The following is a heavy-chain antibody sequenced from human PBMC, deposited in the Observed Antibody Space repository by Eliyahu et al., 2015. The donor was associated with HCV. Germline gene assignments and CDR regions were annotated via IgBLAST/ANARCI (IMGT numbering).Heavy chain of an antibody. V-gene: IGHV3-33*01. CDR1: GFPXXSYG. J-gene: IGHJ6*02. Sequence: QVQLVXSGGGVVQPGXSLRLSCSASGFPXXSYGMHWVXQAPGKGLEWVAVIWYDGTNKYYADSVKGRFTISRDNSKNTLYLQMNSLRAEDTAVYYCARYSSSSNYYYGMDVWGQGTTVTVSS. D-gene: IGHD6-6*01. CDR3: ARYSSSSNYYYGMDV. CDR2: IWYDGTNK.